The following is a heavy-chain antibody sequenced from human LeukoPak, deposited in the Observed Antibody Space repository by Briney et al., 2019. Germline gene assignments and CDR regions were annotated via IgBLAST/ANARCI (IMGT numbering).Heavy chain of an antibody. D-gene: IGHD5-18*01. Sequence: SETLSLTCTVSGRSISSSSYYWGWIRQPPGKGLEWIGEINHSGSTNYNPSLKSRVTISVDTSKTQFSLKLSSVTAADTAVYYCARVRGYSYGYRRHWFDPWGQGTLVTVSS. CDR3: ARVRGYSYGYRRHWFDP. CDR1: GRSISSSSYY. CDR2: INHSGST. V-gene: IGHV4-39*07. J-gene: IGHJ5*02.